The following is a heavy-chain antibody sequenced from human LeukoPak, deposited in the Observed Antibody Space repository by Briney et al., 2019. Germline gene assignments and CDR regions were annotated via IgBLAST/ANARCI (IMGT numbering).Heavy chain of an antibody. Sequence: ASVKVSCKASGYTFTGYYMHWVRQAPGQRLEWMGWINAGNGNTKYSQEFQGRVTITRDTSASTAYMELSSLRSEDMAVYYCARESDGGWYPGGNNWFDPWGQGTLVTVSS. CDR1: GYTFTGYY. D-gene: IGHD6-19*01. CDR3: ARESDGGWYPGGNNWFDP. J-gene: IGHJ5*02. V-gene: IGHV1-3*03. CDR2: INAGNGNT.